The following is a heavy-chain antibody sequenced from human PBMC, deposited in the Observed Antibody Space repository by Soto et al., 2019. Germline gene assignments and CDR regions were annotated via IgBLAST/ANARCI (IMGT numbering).Heavy chain of an antibody. CDR1: GGSISSGGYY. J-gene: IGHJ4*02. Sequence: SETLSLTCTVSGGSISSGGYYWSWIRQHPGKGLEWIGYIYYSGSTYYNPSLKSRVTISVDTSKNQFSLKLSSVTAADTAVYYCASGRENYYDSSGYYYFDYWGQGTLVTVSS. V-gene: IGHV4-31*02. CDR2: IYYSGST. D-gene: IGHD3-22*01. CDR3: ASGRENYYDSSGYYYFDY.